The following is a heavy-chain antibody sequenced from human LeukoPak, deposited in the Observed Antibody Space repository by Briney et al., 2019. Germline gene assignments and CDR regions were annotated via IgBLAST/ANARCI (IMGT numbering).Heavy chain of an antibody. J-gene: IGHJ4*02. CDR1: GGSISSGTFY. CDR2: IYTSGRT. Sequence: SQTLSLTCTVSGGSISSGTFYWSWIRQPAGKGLEWIGRIYTSGRTNCNPSLKSRVTISVDTSKNQFSLKLNSVTAADTAVYYCARESLGPPYYFDFWGQGTLVTVS. CDR3: ARESLGPPYYFDF. D-gene: IGHD1-26*01. V-gene: IGHV4-61*02.